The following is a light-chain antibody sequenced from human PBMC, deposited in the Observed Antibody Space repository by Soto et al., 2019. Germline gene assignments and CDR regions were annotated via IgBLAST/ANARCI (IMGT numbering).Light chain of an antibody. Sequence: DVVVAQSPLSLPVTLGQPAPISCRSSQSLVSSDGNTYLSWFQQRPGQSPRRLIYKVSNRDSGVPDRFSGSGSGTDFTLKISRVEAEDVGIYYCMQGTHSYTFGQGTRLDTK. V-gene: IGKV2-30*01. CDR1: QSLVSSDGNTY. CDR2: KVS. CDR3: MQGTHSYT. J-gene: IGKJ2*01.